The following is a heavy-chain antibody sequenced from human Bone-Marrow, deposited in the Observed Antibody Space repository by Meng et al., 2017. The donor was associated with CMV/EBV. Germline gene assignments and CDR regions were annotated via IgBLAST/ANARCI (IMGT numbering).Heavy chain of an antibody. Sequence: AASRFTFSTYGMHWVRQAPGKGLEWVSSISGSSTYISYTDSVKGRFTISRDNAKNSLYLQMNSLRAEDTAVYYCARDSYDSSGYFGYWGQGTLVTVSS. CDR1: RFTFSTYG. J-gene: IGHJ4*02. CDR2: ISGSSTYI. V-gene: IGHV3-21*01. D-gene: IGHD3-22*01. CDR3: ARDSYDSSGYFGY.